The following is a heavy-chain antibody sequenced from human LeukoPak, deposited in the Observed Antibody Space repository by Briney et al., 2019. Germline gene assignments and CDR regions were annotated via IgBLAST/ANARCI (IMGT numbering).Heavy chain of an antibody. D-gene: IGHD2-2*02. CDR1: GYCFTSYW. Sequence: GESLKISCKGSGYCFTSYWIVWVRQMPGKGLEGMGIIYPGDYDTRYSASFQGHVTISVDNSISTAYLQWRSLRASDTAMYFCAGHSFDTVDAFDVWGQGTIVTVSA. J-gene: IGHJ3*01. V-gene: IGHV5-51*01. CDR3: AGHSFDTVDAFDV. CDR2: IYPGDYDT.